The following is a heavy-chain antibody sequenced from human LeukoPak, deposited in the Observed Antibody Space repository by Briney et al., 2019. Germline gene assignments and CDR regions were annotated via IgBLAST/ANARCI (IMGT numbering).Heavy chain of an antibody. CDR3: ARGSPYYYDSSGFPKYFQH. D-gene: IGHD3-22*01. CDR2: ISYDGSNK. V-gene: IGHV3-30-3*01. Sequence: GGSLRLSCAASGFTFSSYATHWVRQAPGKGLEWVAVISYDGSNKYYADSVKGRFTISRDNSKNMLYLQMNSLRAEDTAVYYCARGSPYYYDSSGFPKYFQHWGQGTLVTVSS. CDR1: GFTFSSYA. J-gene: IGHJ1*01.